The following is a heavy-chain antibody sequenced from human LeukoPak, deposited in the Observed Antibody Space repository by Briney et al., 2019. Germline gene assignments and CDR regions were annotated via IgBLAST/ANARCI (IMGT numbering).Heavy chain of an antibody. CDR1: TDSLSSHY. V-gene: IGHV4-59*11. Sequence: SESLCLICGVSTDSLSSHYWTWIRHPPAKGRVWSGYISYLGSTNYNPSLKSRVTISIDTSKNHFSLKLSSVTAADTAVYYCARDLVTVTKGLDVWGQGTMVSVSS. CDR3: ARDLVTVTKGLDV. D-gene: IGHD4-17*01. J-gene: IGHJ3*01. CDR2: ISYLGST.